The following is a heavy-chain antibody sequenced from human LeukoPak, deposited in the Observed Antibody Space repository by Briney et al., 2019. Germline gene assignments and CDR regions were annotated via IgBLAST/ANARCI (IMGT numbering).Heavy chain of an antibody. Sequence: ASETLSLTCTVSGGSISSYYWSWIRQPAGKGLEWIGRIYTSGSTNYNPSLKSRVTMSVDTSKNQFSLKLSSVTAADTAVYYCARDDDYGDYTLFDYWGQGTLVTVSS. CDR3: ARDDDYGDYTLFDY. V-gene: IGHV4-4*07. D-gene: IGHD4-17*01. J-gene: IGHJ4*02. CDR1: GGSISSYY. CDR2: IYTSGST.